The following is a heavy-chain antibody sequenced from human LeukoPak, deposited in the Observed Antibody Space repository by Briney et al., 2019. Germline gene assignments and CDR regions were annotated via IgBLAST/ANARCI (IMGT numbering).Heavy chain of an antibody. D-gene: IGHD3/OR15-3a*01. J-gene: IGHJ3*02. V-gene: IGHV3-23*01. CDR3: VREGPRGLAFDI. Sequence: GGSLRLSCAASGFTFRSHDMSWVRRAPGKGLEWVSGISASGGSTFYADFVKGRFTISRDNSKNTLYLQMNGLRVEDTAVYYCVREGPRGLAFDIWGQGTMVTVSS. CDR2: ISASGGST. CDR1: GFTFRSHD.